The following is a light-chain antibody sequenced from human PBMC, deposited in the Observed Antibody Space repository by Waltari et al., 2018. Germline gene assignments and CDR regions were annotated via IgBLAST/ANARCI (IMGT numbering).Light chain of an antibody. J-gene: IGKJ4*01. CDR3: QQYHHLPLT. CDR1: QYVNKY. Sequence: DVQLTQSPSSLSASVGDSVTITCRASQYVNKYLNWYQHRPGEAPKLLIYDTSNLQAGVPSRFSGSGHGTDFSFTISSLQPEDIGTYYCQQYHHLPLTFAGGTEVAV. CDR2: DTS. V-gene: IGKV1-33*01.